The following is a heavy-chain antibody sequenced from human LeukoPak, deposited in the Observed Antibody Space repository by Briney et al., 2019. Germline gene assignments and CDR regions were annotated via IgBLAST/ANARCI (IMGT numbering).Heavy chain of an antibody. CDR2: INHSGST. CDR3: ARGRSPRAVTAMYVGGARATPNWFDP. D-gene: IGHD2-21*02. Sequence: SETLSLTCAVYGGSFSGYYWSWIRQPPGKGLEWIGEINHSGSTNYNPSPKSRVTISVDTSKNQFSLKLSSVTAADTAVYYCARGRSPRAVTAMYVGGARATPNWFDPWGQGTLVTVSS. V-gene: IGHV4-34*01. CDR1: GGSFSGYY. J-gene: IGHJ5*02.